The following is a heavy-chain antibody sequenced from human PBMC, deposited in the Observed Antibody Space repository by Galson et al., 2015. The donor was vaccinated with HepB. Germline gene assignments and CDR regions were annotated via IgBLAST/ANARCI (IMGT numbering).Heavy chain of an antibody. CDR3: ARDRYSSSWYTGHYYMDV. CDR1: GGTFSSYA. D-gene: IGHD6-13*01. J-gene: IGHJ6*03. CDR2: IIPILGIA. V-gene: IGHV1-69*10. Sequence: SVKVSCKASGGTFSSYAISWVRQAPGQGLEWMGGIIPILGIANYAQKFQGRVTITADKSTSTAYMELSGLRSEDTAVYYCARDRYSSSWYTGHYYMDVWGKGTTVTVSS.